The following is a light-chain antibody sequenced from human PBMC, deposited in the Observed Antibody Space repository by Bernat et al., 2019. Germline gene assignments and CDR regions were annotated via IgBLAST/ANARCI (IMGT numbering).Light chain of an antibody. CDR1: QDISGS. J-gene: IGKJ4*01. Sequence: GDRVTITCRASQDISGSLSWYQRKPGKAPKLLIYAATNLQSGVQSRFSGSGSGKQFTLTISSLQAEDFATYYCLQGHSSATFGGGTKVEIK. V-gene: IGKV1-17*01. CDR3: LQGHSSAT. CDR2: AAT.